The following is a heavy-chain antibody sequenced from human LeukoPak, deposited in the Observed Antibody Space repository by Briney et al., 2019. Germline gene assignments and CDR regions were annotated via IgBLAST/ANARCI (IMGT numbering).Heavy chain of an antibody. CDR1: GFTFSSYA. D-gene: IGHD3-22*01. V-gene: IGHV3-23*01. J-gene: IGHJ4*02. CDR2: ISGSGGST. Sequence: GGSLRLSCAASGFTFSSYAMSWVRQAPGKGLEWVSTISGSGGSTYYADSVKGRFTISRDNAKNSLYLQMNSLRAEDTAVYYCARRLYYDNSGYSNWGQGTLVTVSS. CDR3: ARRLYYDNSGYSN.